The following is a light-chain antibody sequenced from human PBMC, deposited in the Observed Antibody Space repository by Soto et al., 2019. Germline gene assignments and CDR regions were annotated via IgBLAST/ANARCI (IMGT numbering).Light chain of an antibody. CDR2: GAS. J-gene: IGKJ1*01. CDR3: QQYNNWPKT. V-gene: IGKV3-15*01. Sequence: EIVMTQSRSTLSVSPGQRATLACRASQSVSSNLAWYQQKPGQAPRLIIYGASTRATGIPARFSGSGSGTEFTLTISSLQPEDFAVYYCQQYNNWPKTFGQGTKVDIK. CDR1: QSVSSN.